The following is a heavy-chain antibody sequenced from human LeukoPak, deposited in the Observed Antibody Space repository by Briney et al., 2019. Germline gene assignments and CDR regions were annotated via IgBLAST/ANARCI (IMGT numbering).Heavy chain of an antibody. CDR1: GFTFSSYS. V-gene: IGHV3-21*01. D-gene: IGHD6-13*01. J-gene: IGHJ3*02. CDR2: ISSSRSYI. Sequence: PGGSLRLSCAASGFTFSSYSMNWVRQAPGKGLEWVSSISSSRSYIYYADSVKGRFTISRDNAKNSLYLQMNSLRAEDTAVYYCARDQYSSSWSNAFDIWGQGTMVTVSS. CDR3: ARDQYSSSWSNAFDI.